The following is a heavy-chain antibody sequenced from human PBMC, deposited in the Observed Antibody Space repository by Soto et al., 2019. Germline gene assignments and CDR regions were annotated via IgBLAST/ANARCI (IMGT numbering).Heavy chain of an antibody. J-gene: IGHJ6*02. CDR1: GGSFSGYC. D-gene: IGHD3-10*01. CDR3: ARGRLLRCGELLRGATRYYGMDV. V-gene: IGHV4-34*01. Sequence: SETLSLTCAVYGGSFSGYCRNCISQPPGKWLEWIVEINHSRSTNYNPCLKSRVSISVDTSKNPFSLELSSVTAADRAGYDWARGRLLRCGELLRGATRYYGMDVWGQGTTVTVCS. CDR2: INHSRST.